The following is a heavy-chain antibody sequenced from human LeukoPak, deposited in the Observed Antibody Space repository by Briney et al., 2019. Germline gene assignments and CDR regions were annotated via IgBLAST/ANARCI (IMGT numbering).Heavy chain of an antibody. J-gene: IGHJ5*02. CDR2: IRNDGSNE. V-gene: IGHV3-30*02. CDR3: AKGGSASHNWFDP. Sequence: PGGTLRLSCAASGCTFSDYGMHWVRQAPGKGLEWVAFIRNDGSNEYYPDSVKGRFTISRDNSRNTLYLQMNSLRPEDTAVYYCAKGGSASHNWFDPWGQGTLVTVSS. CDR1: GCTFSDYG. D-gene: IGHD2-15*01.